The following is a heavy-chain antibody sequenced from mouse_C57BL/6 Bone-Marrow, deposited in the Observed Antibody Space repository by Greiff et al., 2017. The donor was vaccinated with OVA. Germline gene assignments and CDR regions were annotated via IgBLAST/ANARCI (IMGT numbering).Heavy chain of an antibody. J-gene: IGHJ2*01. CDR1: GYTFTSSG. CDR3: DGGDY. CDR2: IYPRSGNT. V-gene: IGHV1-81*01. Sequence: VKLVESGAELARPGASVTLSCKASGYTFTSSGISWVKQRTGQGLELIGAIYPRSGNTYYTEKFKGKATLTADKSSSTAYMELRSLTSEDSAVYFCDGGDYWGQGTTLTVSS.